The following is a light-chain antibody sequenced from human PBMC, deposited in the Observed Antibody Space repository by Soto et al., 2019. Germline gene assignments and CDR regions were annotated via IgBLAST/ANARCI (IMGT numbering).Light chain of an antibody. Sequence: EIVLTQSPGTLSLSPGETATLSCRASQSVNINYLSWCQQKPGQAPRLLIYATSNRATDVPDRFSGSGSGTDFSLNISRLEPEDFAVYYCQPYNNWPLTFGGGTKVEIK. V-gene: IGKV3-20*01. CDR1: QSVNINY. CDR2: ATS. J-gene: IGKJ4*01. CDR3: QPYNNWPLT.